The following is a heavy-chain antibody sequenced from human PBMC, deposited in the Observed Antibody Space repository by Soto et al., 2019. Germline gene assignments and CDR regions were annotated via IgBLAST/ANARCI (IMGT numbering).Heavy chain of an antibody. J-gene: IGHJ4*02. Sequence: QVQLVESGGGVVQPGRSLRLSCAASGFTFSSYGMHWVRQAPGKGLEWVAVISYDGSNKYYADSVKGRFTISRDNSKNTLYLQMNSLGAEDTAVYYCAKGGLGWFGERGYYFDYWGQGTLVTVSS. V-gene: IGHV3-30*18. CDR1: GFTFSSYG. D-gene: IGHD3-10*01. CDR2: ISYDGSNK. CDR3: AKGGLGWFGERGYYFDY.